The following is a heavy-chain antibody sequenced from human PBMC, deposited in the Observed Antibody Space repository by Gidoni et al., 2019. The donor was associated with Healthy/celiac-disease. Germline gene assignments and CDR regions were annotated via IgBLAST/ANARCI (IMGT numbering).Heavy chain of an antibody. CDR1: GFTFRRYA. J-gene: IGHJ2*01. V-gene: IGHV3-23*01. D-gene: IGHD1-26*01. CDR3: AKSANGIPGLGYFDL. CDR2: ISGSGGST. Sequence: VQLLESGGGLVQPGGLLRLSCAAFGFTFRRYAMSWVRQAPGKGLEWVSAISGSGGSTYYADSVKGRFTISRDNSKNTLYLQMNSLRAEDTAVYYCAKSANGIPGLGYFDLWGRGTLVTVSS.